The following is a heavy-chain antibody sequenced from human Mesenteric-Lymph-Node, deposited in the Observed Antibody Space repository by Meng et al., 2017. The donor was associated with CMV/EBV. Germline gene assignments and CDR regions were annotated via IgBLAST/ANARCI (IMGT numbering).Heavy chain of an antibody. J-gene: IGHJ4*02. Sequence: HVQIQQWRAGLLKLSETLSLPCAAYGGSFSGYYWSWIRQPPGKGLEWIGEINHSGSTNYNPSLKSRVTISVDTSKNQFSLKLSSVTAADTAVYYCARHQRWLKSEGGFNYWGQGTLVTVSS. CDR2: INHSGST. CDR3: ARHQRWLKSEGGFNY. D-gene: IGHD4-23*01. CDR1: GGSFSGYY. V-gene: IGHV4-34*01.